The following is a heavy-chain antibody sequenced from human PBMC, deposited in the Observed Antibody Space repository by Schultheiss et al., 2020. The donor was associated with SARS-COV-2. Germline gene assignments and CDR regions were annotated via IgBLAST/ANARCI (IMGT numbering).Heavy chain of an antibody. Sequence: GGSLRLSCAACGFTFSSYDMHWVRQAPGKGLVWVSRINIDGSSTSYADSVKGRFTISSDNSKNTLYLQMNSLRPEDTGVYYCASPRYTSSWYFGAFDCWGQGTMVTVSS. J-gene: IGHJ3*01. CDR2: INIDGSST. CDR1: GFTFSSYD. D-gene: IGHD6-13*01. CDR3: ASPRYTSSWYFGAFDC. V-gene: IGHV3-74*01.